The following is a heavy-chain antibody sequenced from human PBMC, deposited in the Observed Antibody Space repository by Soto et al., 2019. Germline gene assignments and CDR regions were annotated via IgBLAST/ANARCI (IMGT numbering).Heavy chain of an antibody. CDR3: AREVLWSRYFDY. J-gene: IGHJ4*02. Sequence: SVKGRFTISRDNSQNTLYLQMNSLRPEDTGVYYCAREVLWSRYFDYWGQGSLVTVYS. V-gene: IGHV3-30*01. D-gene: IGHD3-10*01.